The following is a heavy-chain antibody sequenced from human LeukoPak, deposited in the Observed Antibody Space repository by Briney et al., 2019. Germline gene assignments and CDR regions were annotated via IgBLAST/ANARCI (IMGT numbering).Heavy chain of an antibody. J-gene: IGHJ4*02. CDR3: ARDFLYIVGWELGNFDY. CDR1: GGSISSTNYY. CDR2: IYYNGST. D-gene: IGHD4-23*01. Sequence: SETLSLTCTVSGGSISSTNYYWGWIRQPPGKGLEWIVSIYYNGSTYYNPSFKSRVTISVDTSKNQFSLKLSSVTAADTAVYYCARDFLYIVGWELGNFDYWGQGILVTVSS. V-gene: IGHV4-39*07.